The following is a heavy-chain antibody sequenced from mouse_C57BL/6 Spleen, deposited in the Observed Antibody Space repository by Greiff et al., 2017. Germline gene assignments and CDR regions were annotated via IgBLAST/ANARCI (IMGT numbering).Heavy chain of an antibody. CDR1: GYTFTSYW. CDR2: IHPNSGST. CDR3: ARGGYGNYHY. J-gene: IGHJ2*01. V-gene: IGHV1-64*01. Sequence: QVQLQQPGAELVKPGASVKLSCKASGYTFTSYWMHWVKQRPGQGLEWIGMIHPNSGSTNYNEKFKNKATLTVDKSSSTAYMQLSSLTSEASAVYYCARGGYGNYHYWGQGTTLTVSS. D-gene: IGHD2-10*02.